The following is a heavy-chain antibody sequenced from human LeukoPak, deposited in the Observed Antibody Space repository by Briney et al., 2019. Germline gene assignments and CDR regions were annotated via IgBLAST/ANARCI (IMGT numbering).Heavy chain of an antibody. CDR3: AIVYSGGWYPGYFGF. Sequence: PGGSLRLSCAASGFTFGSYAMSWVRQAPGKGLEWVSTISRSSGSTFYADSVRGRFTISRDNSKDTMYLQMNILRPEDTAIYYCAIVYSGGWYPGYFGFWRQGTMVTVSS. J-gene: IGHJ4*02. CDR2: ISRSSGST. CDR1: GFTFGSYA. D-gene: IGHD6-19*01. V-gene: IGHV3-23*01.